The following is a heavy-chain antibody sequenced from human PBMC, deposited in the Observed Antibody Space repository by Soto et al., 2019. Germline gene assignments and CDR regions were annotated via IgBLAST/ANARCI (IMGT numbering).Heavy chain of an antibody. CDR1: GGSIRDNIFY. Sequence: SETLSLTCTVSGGSIRDNIFYWGWIRQPPGKGLEWIGSIYYSGSTYYNPSLESRVTMSVDMSNNHLSLRLKSVTAADMAVYYCGTGDGYNFPLQFWGQGTLVTVSS. D-gene: IGHD5-12*01. J-gene: IGHJ4*02. CDR2: IYYSGST. CDR3: GTGDGYNFPLQF. V-gene: IGHV4-39*02.